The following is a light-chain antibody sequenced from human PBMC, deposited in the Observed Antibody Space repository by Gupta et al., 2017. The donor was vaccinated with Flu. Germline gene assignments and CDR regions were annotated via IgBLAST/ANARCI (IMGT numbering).Light chain of an antibody. CDR1: QSIGNY. Sequence: DIQVTQSPSSLSASVGDRVTITCRASQSIGNYLNWYKQMPERAPKLLIYAAFTLQSGVPSRFSGSGSGTDFTLTISSLQPEDFGTYWCQQSSLSPWTFGQGTTVEIK. J-gene: IGKJ1*01. V-gene: IGKV1-39*01. CDR3: QQSSLSPWT. CDR2: AAF.